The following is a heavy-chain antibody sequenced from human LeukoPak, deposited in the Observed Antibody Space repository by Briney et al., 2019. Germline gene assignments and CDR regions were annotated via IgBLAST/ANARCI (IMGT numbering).Heavy chain of an antibody. D-gene: IGHD1-26*01. CDR3: ARDMMGATLYFDS. V-gene: IGHV3-23*01. J-gene: IGHJ4*02. Sequence: PGGSLRLSCVASGFTFSSYAMIWVRQAPGKGLEWVSAIRGSGGSTYYADSVKGRFTISRDNSKNTLYLQMNSLRADDTAVYYCARDMMGATLYFDSWGQGTLVTVSS. CDR2: IRGSGGST. CDR1: GFTFSSYA.